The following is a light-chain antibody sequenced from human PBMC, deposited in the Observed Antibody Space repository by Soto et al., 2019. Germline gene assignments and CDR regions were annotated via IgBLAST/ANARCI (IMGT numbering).Light chain of an antibody. CDR1: QSVRSY. Sequence: EIVLSQSPATLSLSPGEGATIFCRACQSVRSYLAWYQQKPGQAPRLLMYDASNRATGIPVRFSGSGSGTDFTLKISSLEPEDVAVYYCQQHSNWPLTFGGGTKVEIK. V-gene: IGKV3-11*01. J-gene: IGKJ4*01. CDR2: DAS. CDR3: QQHSNWPLT.